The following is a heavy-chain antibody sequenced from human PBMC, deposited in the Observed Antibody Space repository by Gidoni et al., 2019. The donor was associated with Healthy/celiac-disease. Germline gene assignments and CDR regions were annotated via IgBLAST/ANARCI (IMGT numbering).Heavy chain of an antibody. Sequence: QVQLVQSGAEVMKPGSSVKVSCQASGGTFSSYAISWVRQAPGQGLEWMGGIIPIFGTANYEQKFQGRVTITADESTSTAYMELSSLRSEDTAVYYCAREGIAVAGLHYWGQGTLVTVSS. CDR1: GGTFSSYA. V-gene: IGHV1-69*01. CDR3: AREGIAVAGLHY. D-gene: IGHD6-19*01. CDR2: IIPIFGTA. J-gene: IGHJ4*02.